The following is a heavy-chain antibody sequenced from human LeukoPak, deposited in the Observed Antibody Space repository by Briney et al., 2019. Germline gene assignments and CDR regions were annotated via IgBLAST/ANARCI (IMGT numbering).Heavy chain of an antibody. V-gene: IGHV1-8*01. D-gene: IGHD3-10*01. CDR2: MNPNSGNT. Sequence: ASVKVSCKASGYTFTSYDINWVRQVTGQGLEWMGWMNPNSGNTGYAQKFQGRVTMTRNTSISTAYMELSSLRSEDTAVYYCARSKGARFRELLNYWGQGTLVTVSS. J-gene: IGHJ4*02. CDR3: ARSKGARFRELLNY. CDR1: GYTFTSYD.